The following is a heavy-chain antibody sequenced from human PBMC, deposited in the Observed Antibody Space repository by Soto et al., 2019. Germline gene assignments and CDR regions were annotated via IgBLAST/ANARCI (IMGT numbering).Heavy chain of an antibody. J-gene: IGHJ4*02. V-gene: IGHV3-33*01. CDR1: GGTFVDYG. CDR3: ARDFCPVPTCYDL. Sequence: GGPMRQCCVASGGTFVDYGRHWVRPAPGKGLEWVAGIDYNEINQYYIDPVKGRFTISRDQSKNTLYLQMNSLRAEDTAVYYCARDFCPVPTCYDLWGQGVLVTVS. D-gene: IGHD2-2*01. CDR2: IDYNEINQ.